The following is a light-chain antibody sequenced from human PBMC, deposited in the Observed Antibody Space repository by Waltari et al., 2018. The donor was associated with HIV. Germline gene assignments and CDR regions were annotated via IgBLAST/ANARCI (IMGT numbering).Light chain of an antibody. CDR1: SSNIGSNT. CDR2: SLD. V-gene: IGLV1-44*01. J-gene: IGLJ1*01. CDR3: AAWDDSLNAYV. Sequence: QSVLTQTPSASGTPGQRVLVSCSGSSSNIGSNTVHWYQQLPGAAPRLLIHSLDQRPSGVPDRFSGSKSGASASLAISGLQSEDEADYYCAAWDDSLNAYVFGGGTKVTVL.